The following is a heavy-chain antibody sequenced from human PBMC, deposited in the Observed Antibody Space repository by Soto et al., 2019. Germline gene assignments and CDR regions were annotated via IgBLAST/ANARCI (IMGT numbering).Heavy chain of an antibody. CDR1: GGSISSGGYY. V-gene: IGHV4-31*03. CDR2: IYYSGNT. D-gene: IGHD6-19*01. CDR3: ARVGKGVAVAANYGMDV. J-gene: IGHJ6*02. Sequence: QVQLQESGPGLVKPSQTLSLTCTVSGGSISSGGYYWSWIRQHPGTGLEWIGYIYYSGNTYYNPSLKSRVTISVDTSKNQFSLKLSSVTAADTAVYYCARVGKGVAVAANYGMDVWGQVTTVTVSS.